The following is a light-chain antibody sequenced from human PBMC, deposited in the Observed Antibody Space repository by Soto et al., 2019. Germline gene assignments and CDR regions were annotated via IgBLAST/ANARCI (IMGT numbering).Light chain of an antibody. J-gene: IGKJ1*01. CDR3: QQYGSSPGT. CDR2: GVS. Sequence: EIVMTQSPTTLSLSPVERATLSCRASQSVSSKLAWFQQKPGQAPSLLIYGVSTRATGVPVRFSGSGSGTEFTLTINSLQSEDFAVYYCQQYGSSPGTFGQGTKVDIK. CDR1: QSVSSK. V-gene: IGKV3-15*01.